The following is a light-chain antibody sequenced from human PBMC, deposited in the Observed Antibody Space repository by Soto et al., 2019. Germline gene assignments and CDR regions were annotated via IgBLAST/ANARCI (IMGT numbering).Light chain of an antibody. J-gene: IGKJ4*01. V-gene: IGKV2-29*01. CDR2: GGS. Sequence: DVVMTQTPLSLSVAPGQPASISCKSSQSLLHITGETFLFWYLQRPGQSPQLLIYGGSTRVSGVPDRFSGGGSGTDFTLTISRLEPEDSAVYFCQQYASSPLTFGGGTQVEIK. CDR1: QSLLHITGETF. CDR3: QQYASSPLT.